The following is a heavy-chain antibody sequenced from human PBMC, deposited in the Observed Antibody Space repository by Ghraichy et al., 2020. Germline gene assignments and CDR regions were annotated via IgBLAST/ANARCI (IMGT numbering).Heavy chain of an antibody. Sequence: ASVKVSCKASGYTFTGYYMHWVRQAPGQGLEWMGWINPNSGGTNYAQKFQGRVTMTRDTSISTAYMELSRLRSDDTAVYYCAREAYYYDSSGLDAFDIWGQGTMVTVSS. CDR3: AREAYYYDSSGLDAFDI. CDR2: INPNSGGT. V-gene: IGHV1-2*02. J-gene: IGHJ3*02. CDR1: GYTFTGYY. D-gene: IGHD3-22*01.